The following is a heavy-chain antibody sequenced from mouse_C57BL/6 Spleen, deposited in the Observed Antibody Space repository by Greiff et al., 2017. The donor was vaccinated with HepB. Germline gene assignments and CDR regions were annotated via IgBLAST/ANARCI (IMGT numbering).Heavy chain of an antibody. V-gene: IGHV1-59*01. J-gene: IGHJ3*01. CDR3: ARSQTAQATRFAY. Sequence: VQLQQSGAELVRPGTSVKLSCKASGYTFTSYWMHWVKQRPGQGLEWIGVIDPSDSYTNYNQKFKGKATLTVDTSSSTAYMQLSSLTSEDSAVYYCARSQTAQATRFAYWGQGTLVTVSA. D-gene: IGHD3-2*02. CDR2: IDPSDSYT. CDR1: GYTFTSYW.